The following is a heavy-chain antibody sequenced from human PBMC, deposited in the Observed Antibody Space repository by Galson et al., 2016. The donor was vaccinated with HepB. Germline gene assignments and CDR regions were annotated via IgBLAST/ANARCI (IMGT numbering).Heavy chain of an antibody. CDR3: AKDLYGSGTYGLDY. CDR1: GFTFSSYA. J-gene: IGHJ4*02. CDR2: ISAGGGST. Sequence: SLRLSCAVSGFTFSSYAISWVRQAPGKGLEWVSGISAGGGSTFYADSVKGRFTISRDNSKNTLYLQMNSLRAEDKAQYYCAKDLYGSGTYGLDYWGRGTLVTVSS. V-gene: IGHV3-23*01. D-gene: IGHD3-10*01.